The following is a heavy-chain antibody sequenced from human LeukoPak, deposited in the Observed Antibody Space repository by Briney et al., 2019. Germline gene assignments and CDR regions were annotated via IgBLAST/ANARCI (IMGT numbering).Heavy chain of an antibody. CDR3: ARGRSYYGSSSSLDFDY. Sequence: GESLKISCKGSGSSFTSYWIGWVRQMPGKGLEWMGIIYPGDSDTRYSPSFQGQVTISADKSISTAYLQWSSLKASDTAMYYCARGRSYYGSSSSLDFDYWGQGTLVTVSS. D-gene: IGHD3-22*01. CDR1: GSSFTSYW. CDR2: IYPGDSDT. J-gene: IGHJ4*02. V-gene: IGHV5-51*01.